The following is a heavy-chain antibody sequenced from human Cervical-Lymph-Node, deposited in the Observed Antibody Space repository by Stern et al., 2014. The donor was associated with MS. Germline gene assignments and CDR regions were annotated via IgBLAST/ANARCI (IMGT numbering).Heavy chain of an antibody. Sequence: QLQLQESGPGLVKPSGTLSLTCAVSGGSISRSNWWSWVRQPPGKGLEWIGEIYHSGSPNYNPPLKSRVTISVDKSKNQFPLKLSSVTAADTAVYYCARDPRSGWYAFDIWGQGTMVTVSS. J-gene: IGHJ3*02. CDR3: ARDPRSGWYAFDI. CDR1: GGSISRSNW. D-gene: IGHD6-19*01. V-gene: IGHV4-4*02. CDR2: IYHSGSP.